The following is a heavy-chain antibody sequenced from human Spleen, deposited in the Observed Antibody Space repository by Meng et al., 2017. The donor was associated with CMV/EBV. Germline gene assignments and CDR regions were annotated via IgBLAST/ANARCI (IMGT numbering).Heavy chain of an antibody. CDR3: ARGPSLLVEPAAIPLTR. CDR1: GFTFSNYA. J-gene: IGHJ4*02. Sequence: GESLKISCGASGFTFSNYALSWVRQAPGGGLEWVSAISGTGDTTYYADSVRGRFTISRDNSKNTLHLQMSSLGPEDTALYYCARGPSLLVEPAAIPLTRWGQGTLVTVSS. CDR2: ISGTGDTT. V-gene: IGHV3-23*01. D-gene: IGHD2-2*02.